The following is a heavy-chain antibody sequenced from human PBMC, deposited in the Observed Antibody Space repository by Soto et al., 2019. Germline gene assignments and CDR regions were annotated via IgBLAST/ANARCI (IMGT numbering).Heavy chain of an antibody. D-gene: IGHD3-16*02. Sequence: SETLSLTCAVSGGSISSSNWWSWVRQPPGKGLEWIGEIYHSGSTNYNPSLKSRVTISVDKSKNQFSLKLSSVTAADTAVYYCARDPRYYDYVWGSYRSLYYYYYGMDVWGQGTTVTVS. CDR1: GGSISSSNW. CDR3: ARDPRYYDYVWGSYRSLYYYYYGMDV. CDR2: IYHSGST. V-gene: IGHV4-4*02. J-gene: IGHJ6*02.